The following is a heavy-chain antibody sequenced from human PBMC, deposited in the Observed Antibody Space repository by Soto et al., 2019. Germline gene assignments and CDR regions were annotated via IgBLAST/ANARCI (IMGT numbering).Heavy chain of an antibody. D-gene: IGHD6-13*01. CDR3: ARDSSSWSPCFDY. CDR2: IKQDGSEK. V-gene: IGHV3-7*01. Sequence: WGSLGLSSAASGVTFSSDWMSWVRQARGKGLEWVANIKQDGSEKYYVDSVKGRFTISRDNAKNSLSLQMNSLRAEATPVYYCARDSSSWSPCFDYWGQGTLVTASS. CDR1: GVTFSSDW. J-gene: IGHJ4*02.